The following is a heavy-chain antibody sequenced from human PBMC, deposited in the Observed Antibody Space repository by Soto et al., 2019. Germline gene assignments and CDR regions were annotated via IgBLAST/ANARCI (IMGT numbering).Heavy chain of an antibody. D-gene: IGHD2-15*01. Sequence: SQTLSLTCAISGDSVSSNSAAWNWIRQSPSRGLEWLGRTYYRSKWHNDYAVSVKSRITINPDTSKNQFSLQLNSVTPEDTAVYYCARDRGYCSGGSCYGDGMDVWRQGTTVTVSS. CDR1: GDSVSSNSAA. CDR2: TYYRSKWHN. J-gene: IGHJ6*02. V-gene: IGHV6-1*01. CDR3: ARDRGYCSGGSCYGDGMDV.